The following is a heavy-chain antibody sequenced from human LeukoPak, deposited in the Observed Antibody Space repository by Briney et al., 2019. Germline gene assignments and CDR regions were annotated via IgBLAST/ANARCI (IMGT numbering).Heavy chain of an antibody. CDR2: IYYTGST. CDR3: AKVKADSGRFFFDL. CDR1: GGSISTYY. D-gene: IGHD1-26*01. J-gene: IGHJ4*02. V-gene: IGHV4-59*03. Sequence: PSETLSLTCIVSGGSISTYYWSWIRQPPGKGLEWIGYIYYTGSTNYNPSLKSRVTISLDTSKNQFSLRLSSVTAADTAVYYCAKVKADSGRFFFDLWGQGTLVTVSS.